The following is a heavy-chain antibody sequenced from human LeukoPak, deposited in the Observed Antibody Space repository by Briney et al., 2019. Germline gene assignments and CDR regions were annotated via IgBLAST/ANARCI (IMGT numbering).Heavy chain of an antibody. Sequence: PSETLSLTCAVYGGSFSGYYWSWIRQPPGKGLEWIGEINHSGSTNYNPSLKSRVTISVDTSKNQFSLKLSSVTAADTAVYYCARAKPSHYDFWSGYLRGDYDMDVWGQGTTVTVSS. CDR2: INHSGST. J-gene: IGHJ6*02. CDR1: GGSFSGYY. CDR3: ARAKPSHYDFWSGYLRGDYDMDV. D-gene: IGHD3-3*01. V-gene: IGHV4-34*01.